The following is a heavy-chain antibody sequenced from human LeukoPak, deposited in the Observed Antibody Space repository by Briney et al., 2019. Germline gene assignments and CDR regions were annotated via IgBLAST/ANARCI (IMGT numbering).Heavy chain of an antibody. V-gene: IGHV3-23*01. CDR3: AKESRDAGN. D-gene: IGHD5-24*01. Sequence: GGSLRLSCAASGFTFSSYAMSWVRQAPGEGLEGVSAISGSGGSTYYADSVKGRFSISRDNSKNTRYLQMNSLRAEDPAVYSCAKESRDAGNWGQGTLVTVSS. J-gene: IGHJ4*02. CDR1: GFTFSSYA. CDR2: ISGSGGST.